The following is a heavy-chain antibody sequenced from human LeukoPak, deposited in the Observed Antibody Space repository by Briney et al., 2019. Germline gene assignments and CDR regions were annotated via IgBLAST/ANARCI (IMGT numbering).Heavy chain of an antibody. J-gene: IGHJ5*02. CDR1: GYTFTGYY. Sequence: ASVKVSCKASGYTFTGYYMHWVRQAPGQGLEWMGWINPNSGGTNYAQKFQGWVTMTRDTSISTAYMELSRLRSDDTAVYYCARGGYTVTTRYNRFDPWGQGTLVTVSS. CDR2: INPNSGGT. CDR3: ARGGYTVTTRYNRFDP. D-gene: IGHD4-17*01. V-gene: IGHV1-2*04.